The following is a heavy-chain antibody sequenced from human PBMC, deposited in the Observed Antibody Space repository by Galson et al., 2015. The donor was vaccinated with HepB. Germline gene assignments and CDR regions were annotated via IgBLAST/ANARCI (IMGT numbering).Heavy chain of an antibody. CDR3: ARGRGFWSGYFQDY. Sequence: SLRLSCAASGVTVSNNYMSWVRQAPGMGLEWVSVIYSDGSINSIDSVKGRCTISRDNSKNTLYLQMNSLRAEDAAVYYCARGRGFWSGYFQDYWGQGTLVTVAS. CDR2: IYSDGSI. J-gene: IGHJ4*02. V-gene: IGHV3-66*02. D-gene: IGHD3-3*01. CDR1: GVTVSNNY.